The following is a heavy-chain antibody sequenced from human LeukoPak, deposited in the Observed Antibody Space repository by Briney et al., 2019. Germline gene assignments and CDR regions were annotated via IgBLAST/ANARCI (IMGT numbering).Heavy chain of an antibody. CDR2: NYYSGST. Sequence: PSETLSLTCTVSGGSLSSYYWSWIPQPPGKGLGWIGYNYYSGSTNYNPPLKRRVSQPVDPPGHQFSLKLGSVPAAGPAGYDCGRVITYGSGSYLHWGQGTLVTVSS. J-gene: IGHJ4*02. D-gene: IGHD3-10*01. CDR3: GRVITYGSGSYLH. CDR1: GGSLSSYY. V-gene: IGHV4-59*01.